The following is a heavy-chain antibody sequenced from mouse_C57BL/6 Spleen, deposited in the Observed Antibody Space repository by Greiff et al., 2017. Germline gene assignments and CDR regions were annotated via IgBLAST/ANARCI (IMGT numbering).Heavy chain of an antibody. CDR3: AQGGNYAMDY. J-gene: IGHJ4*01. D-gene: IGHD2-1*01. V-gene: IGHV1-4*01. Sequence: VKLQESGAELARPGASVKMSCKASGYTFTSYTMHWVKQRPGQGLEWIGYINPSSGYTKYNQKFKDKATLTADKSSRTAYMQLSSLTSEDAAVYYCAQGGNYAMDYWGQGTSVTVSS. CDR2: INPSSGYT. CDR1: GYTFTSYT.